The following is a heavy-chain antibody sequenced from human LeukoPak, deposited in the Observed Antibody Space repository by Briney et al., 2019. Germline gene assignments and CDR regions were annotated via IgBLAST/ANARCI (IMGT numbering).Heavy chain of an antibody. V-gene: IGHV3-7*01. Sequence: GGSLRLSCAASGFTFSSYSMNWVRQAPGKGLEWVANIKQDGSEKYYVDSVKGRFTISRDNAKNSLYLQMNSLRAEDTAVYYCAREHSSSWYEVGNWFDPWGQGTLVTVSS. J-gene: IGHJ5*02. CDR1: GFTFSSYS. CDR2: IKQDGSEK. D-gene: IGHD6-13*01. CDR3: AREHSSSWYEVGNWFDP.